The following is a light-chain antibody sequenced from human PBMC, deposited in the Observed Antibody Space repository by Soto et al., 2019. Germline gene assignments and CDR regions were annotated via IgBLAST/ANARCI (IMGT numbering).Light chain of an antibody. Sequence: QSALTQPPSASGSPGQSVTISCTGTSSDVGGYNYVSWYQQYPGKAPKLMIYEVNKRPSGVPDRFSGSKSGNTASLTVSGLQAEDEADYYCTSYAGSNNFGVFGGGTKLTVL. CDR3: TSYAGSNNFGV. CDR1: SSDVGGYNY. J-gene: IGLJ3*02. CDR2: EVN. V-gene: IGLV2-8*01.